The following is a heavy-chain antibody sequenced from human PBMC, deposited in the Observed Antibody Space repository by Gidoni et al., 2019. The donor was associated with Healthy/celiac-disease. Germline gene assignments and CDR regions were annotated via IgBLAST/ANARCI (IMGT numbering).Heavy chain of an antibody. D-gene: IGHD3-22*01. CDR2: ISYDGSNK. Sequence: LRLSCAASGVTFSSYGMHWVRQAPGKGLEWVSVISYDGSNKYYADSVKGRFTISRDNSKNTLYLQMNSLRAEDTAVYYCANLYYYDSSGYLPLFDYWGQGTLVTVSS. CDR1: GVTFSSYG. V-gene: IGHV3-30*18. J-gene: IGHJ4*02. CDR3: ANLYYYDSSGYLPLFDY.